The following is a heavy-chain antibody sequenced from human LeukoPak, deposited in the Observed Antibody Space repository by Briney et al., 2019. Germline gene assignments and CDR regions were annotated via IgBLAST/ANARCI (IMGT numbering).Heavy chain of an antibody. CDR2: VSSSGSTI. V-gene: IGHV3-48*03. CDR1: GFTFSSYE. Sequence: SGGSLRLSFAASGFTFSSYEMNWVRQAPGKGLEWVSYVSSSGSTIYYADSVKGRFTISRDNAKNSLYLQMNSLRAEDTAVYYCARGGGLRRTFDYWGQGTLVTVSS. D-gene: IGHD4-17*01. CDR3: ARGGGLRRTFDY. J-gene: IGHJ4*02.